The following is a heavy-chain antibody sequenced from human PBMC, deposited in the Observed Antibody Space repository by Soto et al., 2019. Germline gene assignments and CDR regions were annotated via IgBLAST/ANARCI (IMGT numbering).Heavy chain of an antibody. CDR3: ARRRYYYGSGSYYYFDY. J-gene: IGHJ4*02. CDR1: GGSISSFD. V-gene: IGHV4-59*08. Sequence: PSDYRSLTDSVSGGSISSFDWRWIRKPKRKGLEWIGCIYYSGSTYYNPSLKSRVTISVDTSKNQFSLKLSSVTAADTAVYYCARRRYYYGSGSYYYFDYWGQGTLVTVSS. CDR2: IYYSGST. D-gene: IGHD3-10*01.